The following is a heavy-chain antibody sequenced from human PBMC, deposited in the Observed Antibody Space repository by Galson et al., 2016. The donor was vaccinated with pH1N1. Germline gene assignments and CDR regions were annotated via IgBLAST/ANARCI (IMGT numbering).Heavy chain of an antibody. CDR1: GGSFNTYP. D-gene: IGHD3-9*01. Sequence: SVKVSCKASGGSFNTYPISWIRQAPGQELEWMGRSIPVFGGPRYSPKFQGRLAITRDDSTNTVYMDLSRLTSDDTAVYFCARGDYDIFDGSHKTWYFDLWGRGTLVTVSS. CDR3: ARGDYDIFDGSHKTWYFDL. V-gene: IGHV1-69*05. J-gene: IGHJ2*01. CDR2: SIPVFGGP.